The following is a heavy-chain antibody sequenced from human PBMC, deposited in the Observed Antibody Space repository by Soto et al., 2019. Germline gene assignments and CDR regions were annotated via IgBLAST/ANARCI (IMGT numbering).Heavy chain of an antibody. Sequence: QVQLVQSGAEVKKPGASVKVSCKASGYSFTSYGITWVRQAPGQGLEWMGWISANNGNTHYAQKFQGRVTMTTDTSTSSGYMEPRSVRSDDTAVDYCARERGRGSSWYYFHYWGQGTLLTDSS. CDR2: ISANNGNT. J-gene: IGHJ4*02. V-gene: IGHV1-18*01. CDR3: ARERGRGSSWYYFHY. D-gene: IGHD6-13*01. CDR1: GYSFTSYG.